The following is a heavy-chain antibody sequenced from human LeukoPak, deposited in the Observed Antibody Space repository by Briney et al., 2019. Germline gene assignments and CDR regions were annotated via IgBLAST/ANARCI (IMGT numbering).Heavy chain of an antibody. Sequence: GGSLRLSCAASGFTFSTYWMTWVRQAPGKGLEWVANIKQDGSAKNYVGSVKGRFTLSRDNAKNSLYLQMSSLRGEDTAVYYCARHEDYYNYGLDVWGKGTTVTVSS. J-gene: IGHJ6*04. CDR3: ARHEDYYNYGLDV. CDR1: GFTFSTYW. CDR2: IKQDGSAK. V-gene: IGHV3-7*03.